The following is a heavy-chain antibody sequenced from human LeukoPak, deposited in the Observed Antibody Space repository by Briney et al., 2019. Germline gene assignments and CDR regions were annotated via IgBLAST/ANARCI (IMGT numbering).Heavy chain of an antibody. CDR2: IRSKANTYST. CDR3: ARGSGSYTHLDY. J-gene: IGHJ4*02. D-gene: IGHD1-26*01. Sequence: GGSLRLSCAASGFTFSDHYMDWVRQAPGKGLEWVGRIRSKANTYSTEYAASVKGRFTISRDDSKNSLYLQMNSLKTEDTAVYYCARGSGSYTHLDYWGQGTLVTVSS. CDR1: GFTFSDHY. V-gene: IGHV3-72*01.